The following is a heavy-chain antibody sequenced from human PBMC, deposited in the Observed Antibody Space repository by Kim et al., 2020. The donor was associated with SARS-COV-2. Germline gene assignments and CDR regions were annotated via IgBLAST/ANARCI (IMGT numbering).Heavy chain of an antibody. Sequence: SETLSLTCTVSGGSISSGDYYWSWIRQPPGKGLEWIGYIYYSGSTYYNPSLKSRVTISVDTSKNQFSLKLSSVTAADTAVYYCARDRMFLIGLVAFDIWGQGTMVTVSS. CDR1: GGSISSGDYY. J-gene: IGHJ3*02. CDR3: ARDRMFLIGLVAFDI. D-gene: IGHD3-10*02. V-gene: IGHV4-30-4*01. CDR2: IYYSGST.